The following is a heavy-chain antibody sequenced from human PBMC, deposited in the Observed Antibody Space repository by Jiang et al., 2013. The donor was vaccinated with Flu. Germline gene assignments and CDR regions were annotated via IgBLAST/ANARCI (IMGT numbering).Heavy chain of an antibody. V-gene: IGHV1-46*01. Sequence: SVKVSCKASGYTFTSYYMHWVRQAPGQGLEWMGIINPSGGSTSYAQKFQGRVTMTRDTSMSTVYMELSSLRSEDTAVYYCARDNSRGETAWWLDPWGQGTLVTVSS. CDR1: GYTFTSYY. CDR3: ARDNSRGETAWWLDP. CDR2: INPSGGST. J-gene: IGHJ5*02. D-gene: IGHD3-10*01.